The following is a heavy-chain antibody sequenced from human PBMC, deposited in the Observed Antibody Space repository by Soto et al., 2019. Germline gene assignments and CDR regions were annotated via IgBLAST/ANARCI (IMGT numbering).Heavy chain of an antibody. D-gene: IGHD6-6*01. CDR1: GFIFSSYS. V-gene: IGHV3-21*04. Sequence: GGSLRLSCAASGFIFSSYSMNWVRQAPGKGLEWVSSISSGSSYIYYADSVKGRFTISRDNAKNSLYLQMNSLRAEDTAVYYCARDIGWQLGTWGQGTRVSVSS. J-gene: IGHJ5*02. CDR3: ARDIGWQLGT. CDR2: ISSGSSYI.